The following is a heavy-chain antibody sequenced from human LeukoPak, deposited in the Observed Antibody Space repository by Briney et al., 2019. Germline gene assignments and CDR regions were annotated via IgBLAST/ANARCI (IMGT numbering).Heavy chain of an antibody. J-gene: IGHJ4*02. D-gene: IGHD3-10*01. CDR3: ARDLSGSYMSDY. CDR2: ISHDRSNK. CDR1: GFTFSNYA. Sequence: PGVSLRLSCAASGFTFSNYAMHWARQAPGKGLEWVAFISHDRSNKCHADSVKGRFTISRDNSKNTLYLQMNSLTDEDTAVYYCARDLSGSYMSDYWGQGTLVTVS. V-gene: IGHV3-30-3*01.